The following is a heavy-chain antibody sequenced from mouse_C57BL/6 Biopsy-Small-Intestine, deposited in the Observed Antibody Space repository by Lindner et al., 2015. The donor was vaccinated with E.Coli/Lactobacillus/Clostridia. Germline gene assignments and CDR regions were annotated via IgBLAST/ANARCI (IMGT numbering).Heavy chain of an antibody. CDR1: AYAFSSSW. J-gene: IGHJ2*01. Sequence: VQLQESGPELVKPGASVKISCKASAYAFSSSWMNWVKQRPGKGLEWIGRIYPGDGDTNYNGKFKGKATLTADKSSSTAYMQLSSLTSEDSAIYYCARKAGDYHYGSSHYFDYWGQGTTLTVSS. CDR2: IYPGDGDT. D-gene: IGHD1-1*01. V-gene: IGHV1-82*01. CDR3: ARKAGDYHYGSSHYFDY.